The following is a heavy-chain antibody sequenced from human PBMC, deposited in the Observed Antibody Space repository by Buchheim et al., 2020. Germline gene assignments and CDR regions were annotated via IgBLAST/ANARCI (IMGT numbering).Heavy chain of an antibody. Sequence: QLQLQESGPGLVRPSETLSLTCSVSGGSIGSATYYWGWFRQSPGKGLEWIGSIKDSGNTFYNPSLKSRVAISADTSKAQFSLNLNSVTAADTAVYYCARDFGYWGQGIL. D-gene: IGHD3-10*01. CDR3: ARDFGY. CDR1: GGSIGSATYY. V-gene: IGHV4-39*02. J-gene: IGHJ4*02. CDR2: IKDSGNT.